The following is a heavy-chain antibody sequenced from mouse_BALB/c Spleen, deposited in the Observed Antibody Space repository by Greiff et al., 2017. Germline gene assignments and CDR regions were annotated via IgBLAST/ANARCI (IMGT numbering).Heavy chain of an antibody. V-gene: IGHV2-2*02. D-gene: IGHD2-14*01. CDR3: ARTRYDGDWYFDV. Sequence: QVQLKESGPGLVQPSQSLSITCTVSGFSLTSYGVHWVRQSPGKGLEWLGVIWSGGSTDYNAAFISRLSISKDNSKSQVFFKMNSLQANDTAIYYCARTRYDGDWYFDVWGAGTTVTVSS. CDR2: IWSGGST. CDR1: GFSLTSYG. J-gene: IGHJ1*01.